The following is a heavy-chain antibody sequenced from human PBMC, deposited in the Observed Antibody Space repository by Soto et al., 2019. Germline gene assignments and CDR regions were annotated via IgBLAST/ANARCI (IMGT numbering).Heavy chain of an antibody. CDR1: GFTFSSYG. J-gene: IGHJ3*02. V-gene: IGHV3-30*18. CDR3: AKDAYRRGAFDI. Sequence: SLRLSCAASGFTFSSYGMHWVRQAPGKGLEWVAVISYDGSNKYYADSVKGRFTISRDNSKNTLYLQMNSLRAEDTAVYYCAKDAYRRGAFDIWGQGTMVTVS. CDR2: ISYDGSNK. D-gene: IGHD1-26*01.